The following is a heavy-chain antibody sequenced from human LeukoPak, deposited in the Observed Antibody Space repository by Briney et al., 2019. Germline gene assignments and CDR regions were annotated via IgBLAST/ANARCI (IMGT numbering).Heavy chain of an antibody. CDR3: AKGSGWSPLNWFDP. CDR2: ISWNSGSI. D-gene: IGHD6-19*01. Sequence: PGGSLRLSCAASGFTFSSYGMHWVRQAPGKGLEWVSGISWNSGSIGYADSVKGRFTISRDNAKNSLYLQMNSLRAEDTALYYCAKGSGWSPLNWFDPWGQGTLVTVSS. V-gene: IGHV3-9*01. CDR1: GFTFSSYG. J-gene: IGHJ5*02.